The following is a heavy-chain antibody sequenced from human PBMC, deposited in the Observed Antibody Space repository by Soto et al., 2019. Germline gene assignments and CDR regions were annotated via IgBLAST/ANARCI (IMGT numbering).Heavy chain of an antibody. CDR1: GFTFSSYG. D-gene: IGHD5-12*01. CDR2: IWYDGSNK. J-gene: IGHJ4*02. V-gene: IGHV3-33*01. Sequence: GGSLRLSCAASGFTFSSYGMHWVRQAPGKGLEWVAVIWYDGSNKYYADSVKGRFTISRDNSKNTLYLQMNSLRAEDTAVYYCARDGPVDIVATSPFDYWGQGTLVTVSS. CDR3: ARDGPVDIVATSPFDY.